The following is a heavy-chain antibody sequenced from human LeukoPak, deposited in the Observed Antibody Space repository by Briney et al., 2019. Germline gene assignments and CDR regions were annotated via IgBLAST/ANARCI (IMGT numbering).Heavy chain of an antibody. CDR2: IYDSGST. CDR1: GGSIRSSYYY. V-gene: IGHV4-39*01. D-gene: IGHD3-16*02. Sequence: SETLSLTCTVSGGSIRSSYYYWGWIRQPPGKGLEWIGSIYDSGSTYYNPSLKSRVTISVDTSKNQFSLKLSSVTAADTAVYYCASGLFYPGPVDYWGQGTLVTVSS. CDR3: ASGLFYPGPVDY. J-gene: IGHJ4*02.